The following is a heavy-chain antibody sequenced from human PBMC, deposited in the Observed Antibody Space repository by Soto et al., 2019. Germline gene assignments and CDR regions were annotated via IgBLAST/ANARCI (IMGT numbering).Heavy chain of an antibody. Sequence: ETLSLTCTVSGGSISSSSYYWGWIRQPPGKGLEWIGSIYYSGSTYYNPSLKSRVTISVDTSKNQFSLKLSSVTAADTAVYYCARRAAAAGAIYFDYWGQGTLVTVSS. J-gene: IGHJ4*02. CDR3: ARRAAAAGAIYFDY. CDR2: IYYSGST. V-gene: IGHV4-39*01. CDR1: GGSISSSSYY. D-gene: IGHD6-13*01.